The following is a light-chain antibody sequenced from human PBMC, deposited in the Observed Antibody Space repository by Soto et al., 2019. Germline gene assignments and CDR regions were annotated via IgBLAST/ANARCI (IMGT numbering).Light chain of an antibody. CDR1: SSDVGGYNS. CDR3: SSYTTSHTLV. Sequence: QSALSQPASVSGSPGQSITVSCTGTSSDVGGYNSVSWYQQHPGKAPKLMIYDVTNRPSGVSDRFSGSKSGNTASLTISGLQAEDEADFYCSSYTTSHTLVFGTGTRSPS. V-gene: IGLV2-14*01. CDR2: DVT. J-gene: IGLJ1*01.